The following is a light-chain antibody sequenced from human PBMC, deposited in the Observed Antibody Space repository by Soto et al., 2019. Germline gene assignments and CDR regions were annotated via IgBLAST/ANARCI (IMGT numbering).Light chain of an antibody. CDR2: DDD. J-gene: IGLJ1*01. CDR1: SSKIGGNS. V-gene: IGLV1-51*01. CDR3: GSWDSSLSAYV. Sequence: QSVLTQPPSVSASPGQKVTISCSGSSSKIGGNSVSWYQQLPGTAPKLLIYDDDKRPSGIPDRFSGSKSGTSATLGITGFQTGDEADYYCGSWDSSLSAYVFATGTKVTVL.